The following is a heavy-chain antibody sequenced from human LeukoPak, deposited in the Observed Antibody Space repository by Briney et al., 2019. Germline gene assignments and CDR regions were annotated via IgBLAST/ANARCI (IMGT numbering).Heavy chain of an antibody. CDR2: ISSSSSYI. J-gene: IGHJ4*02. V-gene: IGHV3-21*01. Sequence: GGSLRLSCAASGFTFSSYSMNWVRQAPGKGLEWVSSISSSSSYIYYADSVKGRFTISRDNAKNSLYLQMNSLRAEDTAVYYCARDPAPAVGADYWGQGTLVTVSS. CDR3: ARDPAPAVGADY. CDR1: GFTFSSYS. D-gene: IGHD2-2*01.